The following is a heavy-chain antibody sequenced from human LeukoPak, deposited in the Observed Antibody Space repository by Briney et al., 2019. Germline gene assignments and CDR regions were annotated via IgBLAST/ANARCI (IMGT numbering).Heavy chain of an antibody. D-gene: IGHD3-10*01. Sequence: GGSLRLSCAASGFTFSNYWMSWVRQAPGKGLEWVANIKQDGSEKYYVDSVKGRFTISRDNAKNSLYLQMNSLRAEDTAVYCCARGMFYYGSGSDTGDYWGQGTLVTVSS. CDR3: ARGMFYYGSGSDTGDY. CDR2: IKQDGSEK. J-gene: IGHJ4*02. V-gene: IGHV3-7*05. CDR1: GFTFSNYW.